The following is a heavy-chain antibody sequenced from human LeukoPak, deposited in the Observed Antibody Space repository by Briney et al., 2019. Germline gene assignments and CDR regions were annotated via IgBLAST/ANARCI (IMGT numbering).Heavy chain of an antibody. V-gene: IGHV3-23*01. CDR1: GFTFSIYA. J-gene: IGHJ5*01. D-gene: IGHD3-22*01. Sequence: GGSLRLSCDASGFTFSIYAMSWVRQGTGKGLEWVSSITISGEATYYADSVKGRFTISRDNSRYTLFLQMNSLTAEETAVYYCANDRPNYYHSNGHYYRRDGDSWGQGTLVTVSS. CDR3: ANDRPNYYHSNGHYYRRDGDS. CDR2: ITISGEAT.